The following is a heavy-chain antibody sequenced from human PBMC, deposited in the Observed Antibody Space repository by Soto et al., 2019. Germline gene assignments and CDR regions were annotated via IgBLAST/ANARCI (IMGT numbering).Heavy chain of an antibody. D-gene: IGHD3-22*01. Sequence: GGSLRLSCAASGFTFSSYGMHWVRQAPGKGLEWVAVIWYDGSNKYYADSVKGRFTISRDNSKNTLYLQMNSLRAEDTAVYYCAKSPGMYYYDSSGYYHYDYWGQGTLVTVSS. V-gene: IGHV3-33*06. CDR2: IWYDGSNK. J-gene: IGHJ4*02. CDR3: AKSPGMYYYDSSGYYHYDY. CDR1: GFTFSSYG.